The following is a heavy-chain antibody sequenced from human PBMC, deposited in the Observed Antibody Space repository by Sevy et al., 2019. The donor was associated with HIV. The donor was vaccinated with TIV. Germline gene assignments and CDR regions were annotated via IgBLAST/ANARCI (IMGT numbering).Heavy chain of an antibody. Sequence: GESLKISCKGSGYTFTNYWIGWVRQMPGKGLEWMGIIYPGDSDTRYSPSFQGQVTISADKSISTAYLQWSSLKASDTAMYYCARYPIVVVPAAEDYFDYWGQGTLVTVSS. CDR2: IYPGDSDT. J-gene: IGHJ4*02. CDR3: ARYPIVVVPAAEDYFDY. V-gene: IGHV5-51*01. D-gene: IGHD2-2*01. CDR1: GYTFTNYW.